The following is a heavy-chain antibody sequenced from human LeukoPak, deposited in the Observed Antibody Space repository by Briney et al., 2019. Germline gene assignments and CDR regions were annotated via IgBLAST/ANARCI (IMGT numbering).Heavy chain of an antibody. CDR1: GFTFSSYA. V-gene: IGHV3-23*01. CDR3: AKVGSSGLFDY. CDR2: ISGSGGST. Sequence: GGSLRLSCAASGFTFSSYAMSWVRQAPGKGLEWVSAISGSGGSTYYADPVKGRFTISRDNSKNTLYLQMNSLRAEDTAVYYSAKVGSSGLFDYWGQGTLVTVSS. D-gene: IGHD6-6*01. J-gene: IGHJ4*02.